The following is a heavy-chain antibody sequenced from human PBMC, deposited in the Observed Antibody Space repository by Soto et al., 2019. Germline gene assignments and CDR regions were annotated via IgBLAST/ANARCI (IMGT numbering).Heavy chain of an antibody. CDR2: INHSGST. D-gene: IGHD5-12*01. V-gene: IGHV4-34*01. J-gene: IGHJ5*02. Sequence: SETLSLTCAVYGGSFSGYYWSWIRQPPGKGLEWIGEINHSGSTNYNPSLKSRVTISVDTSKNQFSLKLSSVTAADTAVYYCARGLKRWLQSQNWFDPWGQGTLVTVPS. CDR3: ARGLKRWLQSQNWFDP. CDR1: GGSFSGYY.